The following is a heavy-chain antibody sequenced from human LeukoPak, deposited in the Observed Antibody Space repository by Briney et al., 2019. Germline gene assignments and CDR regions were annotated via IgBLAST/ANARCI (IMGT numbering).Heavy chain of an antibody. CDR1: GGSVSGYY. CDR3: ARIHRYCSGGACYVLDN. V-gene: IGHV4-59*02. J-gene: IGHJ4*02. Sequence: SETLSLTCVVSGGSVSGYYWGWIRQPPGRGLEWIGYVYYSGSINYNPSFKSRITISVDTSRNQFSLQLSSVTAADTAVYYCARIHRYCSGGACYVLDNWGQGTLVAVSS. CDR2: VYYSGSI. D-gene: IGHD2-15*01.